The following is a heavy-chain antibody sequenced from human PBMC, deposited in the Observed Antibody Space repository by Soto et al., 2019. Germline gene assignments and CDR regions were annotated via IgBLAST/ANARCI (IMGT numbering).Heavy chain of an antibody. CDR1: GFTVSSNY. CDR2: IYSGGST. CDR3: AGYGDQINYYYYMDV. J-gene: IGHJ6*03. D-gene: IGHD4-17*01. V-gene: IGHV3-53*04. Sequence: GGSLRLSCAASGFTVSSNYMSWVRQAPGKGLEWVSVIYSGGSTYYADSVKGRFTISRHNSKNTLYLQMNSLRAEDTAVSYCAGYGDQINYYYYMDVWGKGTTVTVSS.